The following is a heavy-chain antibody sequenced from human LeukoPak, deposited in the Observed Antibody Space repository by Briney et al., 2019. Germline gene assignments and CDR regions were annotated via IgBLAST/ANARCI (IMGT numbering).Heavy chain of an antibody. V-gene: IGHV3-74*01. CDR1: GFTFSNAW. CDR2: INSDGSTT. Sequence: GGSLRLSCAASGFTFSNAWMSWVRQAPGKGLVWVSRINSDGSTTNYADSVKGRFTISRDNAKNTLYLQMNSLRAEDTAVYYCARGGFRAYYCDSWGQGTLVTVSS. D-gene: IGHD3-10*01. J-gene: IGHJ4*02. CDR3: ARGGFRAYYCDS.